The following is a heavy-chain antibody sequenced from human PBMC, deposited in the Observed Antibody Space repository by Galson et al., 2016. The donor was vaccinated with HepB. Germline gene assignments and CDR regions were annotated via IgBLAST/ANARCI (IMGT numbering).Heavy chain of an antibody. CDR1: GGSVSTGSSS. CDR3: ARNLAYYDILTGYSYFDH. D-gene: IGHD3-9*01. V-gene: IGHV4-61*01. Sequence: ETLSLTCTVSGGSVSTGSSSWSWIRQPPGKGLEWIGYIYYTGSTNYNPSLKSRVTISVDTSKNQFSLKLSSVTAADTAMYYCARNLAYYDILTGYSYFDHWGQGTLVTVSS. CDR2: IYYTGST. J-gene: IGHJ4*02.